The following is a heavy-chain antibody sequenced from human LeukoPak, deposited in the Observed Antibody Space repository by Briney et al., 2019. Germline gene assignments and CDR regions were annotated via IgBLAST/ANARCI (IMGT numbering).Heavy chain of an antibody. Sequence: GESLKISCQGSGYTFTSYWIGWVRQMPGIGLEWMGIIYPGDSDIIYSPSFQGQVTISADKSISTAFLQWSSLKASDTAMYYCARQGGWGGGYTDLDAFDIWGQGTMVTVSS. V-gene: IGHV5-51*01. CDR2: IYPGDSDI. D-gene: IGHD5-12*01. CDR1: GYTFTSYW. J-gene: IGHJ3*02. CDR3: ARQGGWGGGYTDLDAFDI.